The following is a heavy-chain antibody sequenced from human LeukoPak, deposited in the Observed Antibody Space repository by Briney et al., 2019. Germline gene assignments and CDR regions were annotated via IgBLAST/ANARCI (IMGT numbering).Heavy chain of an antibody. Sequence: ASVKVSCKASGYTFTSYYMHWVRQASGQGLEWMGLINPSGGSTSYAQKFQGRVTMTRDTSTSTVYMELSSLRSEDTAVYYCARVLYDFWSGTDRYFDYWGQGTLVTVSS. D-gene: IGHD3-3*01. CDR3: ARVLYDFWSGTDRYFDY. J-gene: IGHJ4*02. V-gene: IGHV1-46*03. CDR2: INPSGGST. CDR1: GYTFTSYY.